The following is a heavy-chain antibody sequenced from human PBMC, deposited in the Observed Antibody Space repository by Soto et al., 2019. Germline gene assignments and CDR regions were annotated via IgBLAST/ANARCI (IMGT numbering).Heavy chain of an antibody. CDR1: GYTFTSYG. J-gene: IGHJ6*02. V-gene: IGHV1-18*01. Sequence: AASVKVSCKASGYTFTSYGISWVRQAPGQGLEWMGWISAYNGNTNYAQKLQGRVTMTTDTSTSTAYMKLRSLRSDDTAVYYCARDPFYDFWSGYYTGGAYYYYYGMDVWGQGTTVTVSS. CDR2: ISAYNGNT. CDR3: ARDPFYDFWSGYYTGGAYYYYYGMDV. D-gene: IGHD3-3*01.